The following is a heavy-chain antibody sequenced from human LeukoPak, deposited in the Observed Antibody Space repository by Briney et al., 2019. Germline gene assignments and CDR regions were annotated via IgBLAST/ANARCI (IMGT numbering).Heavy chain of an antibody. V-gene: IGHV4-59*01. Sequence: SETLSLTCTVSGGSISSYYWSWIRQPPGKGLEWIGYIYYSGSTNYNPSLKSRVTMSLDTSENQFSLRLSSVTAADTAVYYCARTPVYCSGGSCYYYYYAMDVWGQGTTVTVSS. CDR2: IYYSGST. D-gene: IGHD2-15*01. J-gene: IGHJ6*02. CDR1: GGSISSYY. CDR3: ARTPVYCSGGSCYYYYYAMDV.